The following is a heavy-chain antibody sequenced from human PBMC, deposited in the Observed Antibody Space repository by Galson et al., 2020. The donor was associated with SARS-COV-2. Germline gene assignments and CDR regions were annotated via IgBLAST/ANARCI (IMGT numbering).Heavy chain of an antibody. Sequence: SGPTLVKFTETITLNCTVSGFPLSNARMGVTWIRQPPGKALECLAHIFSNDEKSYSTSLHSRPTISKGTSKRQVVLTMTNMDPVDQAPYYRAPNFVDCCGGSCHLLPGYWGPGTLVTVSS. V-gene: IGHV2-26*01. CDR3: APNFVDCCGGSCHLLPGY. D-gene: IGHD2-15*01. J-gene: IGHJ4*02. CDR2: IFSNDEK. CDR1: GFPLSNARMG.